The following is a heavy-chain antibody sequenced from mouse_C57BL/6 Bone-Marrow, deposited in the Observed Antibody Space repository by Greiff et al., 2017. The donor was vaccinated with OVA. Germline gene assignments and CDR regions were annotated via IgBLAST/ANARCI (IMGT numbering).Heavy chain of an antibody. CDR2: IYPGDGDT. V-gene: IGHV1-80*01. CDR3: ARRALTGPFDY. D-gene: IGHD4-1*01. Sequence: LVESGASVKISCKASGYAFSSYWMNWVKQRPGKGLEWIGQIYPGDGDTNYNGKFKGKATLTADKSSSTAYMQLSSLTSEDSAVYFCARRALTGPFDYWGQGTTLTVSS. CDR1: GYAFSSYW. J-gene: IGHJ2*01.